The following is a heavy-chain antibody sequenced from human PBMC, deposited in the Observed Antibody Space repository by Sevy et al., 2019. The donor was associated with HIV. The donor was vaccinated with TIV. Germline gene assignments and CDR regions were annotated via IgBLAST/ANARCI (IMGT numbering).Heavy chain of an antibody. CDR2: SVVGSGNT. D-gene: IGHD3-3*01. Sequence: ASVKVSCKASGFTFTSSAVQWVQQARGQRLEWIGWSVVGSGNTNYAQKFQERVTITRDMSTSTAYMELSSLRSEDTAVYYCAAVPDYDFWSGYSNYFDYWGQRTLVTVSS. J-gene: IGHJ4*02. V-gene: IGHV1-58*01. CDR3: AAVPDYDFWSGYSNYFDY. CDR1: GFTFTSSA.